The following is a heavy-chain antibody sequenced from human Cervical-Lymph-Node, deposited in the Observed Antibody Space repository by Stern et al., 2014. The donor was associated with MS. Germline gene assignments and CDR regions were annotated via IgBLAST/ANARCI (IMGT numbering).Heavy chain of an antibody. CDR3: ARVTGRFRMWLDAFDI. J-gene: IGHJ3*02. CDR1: GFTFSSYA. Sequence: VHLVESGGGVVQPGRSLRLSCAASGFTFSSYAMHWVRQAPGKGLEWVAVISYDGSNKYYADSVKGRFTISRDNSKNTLYLQMNSLRAEDTAVYYCARVTGRFRMWLDAFDIWGQGTMVTVSS. V-gene: IGHV3-30*04. CDR2: ISYDGSNK. D-gene: IGHD5-12*01.